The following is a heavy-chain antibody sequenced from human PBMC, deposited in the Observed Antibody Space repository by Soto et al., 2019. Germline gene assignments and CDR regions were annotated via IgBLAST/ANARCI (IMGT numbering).Heavy chain of an antibody. V-gene: IGHV3-48*02. CDR3: AREEVHGDYVGDYYGMDV. CDR2: ISSSSSTI. Sequence: EVQLVESGGGLVQPGGSLRLSCAASGFTFSSYSMNWVRQAPGKGLEWVSYISSSSSTIYYADSVKGQFTISRDNAKNSLYLQMNSLRDEDTAVYYCAREEVHGDYVGDYYGMDVWGQGTTVTVSS. CDR1: GFTFSSYS. D-gene: IGHD4-17*01. J-gene: IGHJ6*02.